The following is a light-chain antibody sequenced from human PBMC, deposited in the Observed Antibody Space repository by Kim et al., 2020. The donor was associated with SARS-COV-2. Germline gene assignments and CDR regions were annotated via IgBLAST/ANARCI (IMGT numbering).Light chain of an antibody. CDR3: ATWDAGLSGPV. CDR1: DSNIGSHY. V-gene: IGLV1-47*01. CDR2: MDD. J-gene: IGLJ3*02. Sequence: GQTVTISCSGSDSNIGSHYVYWFQQLPGSAPNLLIYMDDQRPSGAPDRFSGSRSGTSASLAISGLRPEDDADYHCATWDAGLSGPVFGGGTQLTVL.